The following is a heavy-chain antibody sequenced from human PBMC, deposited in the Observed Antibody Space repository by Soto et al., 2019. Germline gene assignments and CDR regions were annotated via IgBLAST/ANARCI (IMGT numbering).Heavy chain of an antibody. J-gene: IGHJ4*02. CDR1: GFTFTSSA. D-gene: IGHD2-21*02. CDR2: IVVGSGNT. Sequence: SVKVSCKASGFTFTSSAVQWVRQARGQRLEWIGWIVVGSGNTNYAQKFQERVTITRDMSTSTAYMELSSLRSEDTAVYYCAADLSCGGDCYSGDYWGQGTLVTVSS. CDR3: AADLSCGGDCYSGDY. V-gene: IGHV1-58*01.